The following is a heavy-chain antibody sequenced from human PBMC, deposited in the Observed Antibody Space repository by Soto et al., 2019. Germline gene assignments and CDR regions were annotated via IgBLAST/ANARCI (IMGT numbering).Heavy chain of an antibody. CDR1: GDSVSSNSAA. CDR2: TYYRSKWYN. D-gene: IGHD2-2*01. J-gene: IGHJ6*02. V-gene: IGHV6-1*01. Sequence: SQTLSLTCAISGDSVSSNSAAWNWIRQSPSRGLEWLGRTYYRSKWYNDYAVSVKSRITINPDTSKNQFSLQLSSVTPEDTAVYYCARESRLYCSSTSCFSSGSWYYYYGMDVWGQGTTVTVSS. CDR3: ARESRLYCSSTSCFSSGSWYYYYGMDV.